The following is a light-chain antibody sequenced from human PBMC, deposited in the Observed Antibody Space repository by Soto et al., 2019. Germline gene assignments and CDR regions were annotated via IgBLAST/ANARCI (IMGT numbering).Light chain of an antibody. J-gene: IGKJ4*01. CDR1: QSVSSY. CDR3: QQRSNWPRGT. Sequence: EIVLTQSPATLSLSPGERAPLSCRASQSVSSYLAWYQQKPGQAPRLLIYDASNRATGIPARFSGSGSGTDFTLTISSLEPEDFAVYYWQQRSNWPRGTFGGGTKVEIK. CDR2: DAS. V-gene: IGKV3-11*01.